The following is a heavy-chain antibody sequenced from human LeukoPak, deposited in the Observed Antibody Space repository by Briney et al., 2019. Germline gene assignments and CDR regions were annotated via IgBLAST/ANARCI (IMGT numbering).Heavy chain of an antibody. CDR1: GFTFSSYE. CDR2: ITTSGTST. CDR3: VVHSATSCY. D-gene: IGHD1-26*01. Sequence: GGSLRLSCATSGFTFSSYEMNWVRQAPGKGLEWISYITTSGTSTYYADSVKGRFTISRDNGKTALSLQMNSLRAEDTAVYYCVVHSATSCYWGQGTLVTVSS. V-gene: IGHV3-48*03. J-gene: IGHJ4*02.